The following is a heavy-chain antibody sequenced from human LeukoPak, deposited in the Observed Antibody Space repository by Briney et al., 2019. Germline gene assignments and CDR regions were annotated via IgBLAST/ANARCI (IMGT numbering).Heavy chain of an antibody. V-gene: IGHV3-21*01. CDR3: ARGGMLWFGELLRWFDP. CDR1: GFTFSSYS. CDR2: ISSSSSYI. Sequence: GGSLRLSCAASGFTFSSYSMNWVRQAPGKGLEWVSSISSSSSYIYYADSVKGRFTISRDNAKNSLYLQMNSLRAEDTAVYYCARGGMLWFGELLRWFDPWGQGTLVTVSS. D-gene: IGHD3-10*01. J-gene: IGHJ5*02.